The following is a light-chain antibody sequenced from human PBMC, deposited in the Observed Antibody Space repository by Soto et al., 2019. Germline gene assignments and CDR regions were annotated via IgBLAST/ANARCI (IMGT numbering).Light chain of an antibody. CDR1: LRVTTK. CDR3: QQHNQWPIT. J-gene: IGKJ5*01. V-gene: IGKV3D-15*01. Sequence: IVMTQAPASLSVSPGERATLSGSASLRVTTKFACYRQTPRPAPMLLIYAASTSATGVPARFSGSGSRTDFTLTISRLQSEDIAVYYCQQHNQWPITFGQGTRLEI. CDR2: AAS.